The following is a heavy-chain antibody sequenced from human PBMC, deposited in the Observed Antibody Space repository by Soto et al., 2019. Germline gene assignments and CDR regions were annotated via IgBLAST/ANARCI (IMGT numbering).Heavy chain of an antibody. D-gene: IGHD2-21*02. V-gene: IGHV4-31*03. CDR3: ASDNGRTVVTHYYYYGMDF. CDR1: GGSISSGGYY. CDR2: IYYSGST. J-gene: IGHJ6*02. Sequence: QVQLQESGQGLVKPSQTLSLTCTVSGGSISSGGYYWSWIRQHPGKGLAWIGYIYYSGSTYYNPSLKSRVTIYVYTSNNQLSLKLSSLTASDTAVYYCASDNGRTVVTHYYYYGMDFWGQGTTVTVSS.